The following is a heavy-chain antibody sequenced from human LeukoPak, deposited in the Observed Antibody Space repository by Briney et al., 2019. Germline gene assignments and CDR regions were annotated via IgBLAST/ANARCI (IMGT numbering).Heavy chain of an antibody. V-gene: IGHV3-21*01. J-gene: IGHJ4*02. Sequence: GGSLRLSCAASGFTFSSYWMHWVRQAPGKGLEWVSSISSSSSYIYYADSVKGRFTISRDNAKNSLYLQMNSLRAEDTAVYYCAITPHIVVVPGFREDDYWGQGTLVTVSS. D-gene: IGHD2-21*02. CDR2: ISSSSSYI. CDR3: AITPHIVVVPGFREDDY. CDR1: GFTFSSYW.